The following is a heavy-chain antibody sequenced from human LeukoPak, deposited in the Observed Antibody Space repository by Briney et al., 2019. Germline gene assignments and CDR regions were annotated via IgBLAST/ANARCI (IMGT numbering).Heavy chain of an antibody. CDR3: ARQTAMGRSGDY. Sequence: GEALKISCKASGYSFTSYWIGLVRQLPGKGLGWMGVIDSNDSETRYTPYIQGQVTIPVDKSLATADLHWHSLKASDAAMYYCARQTAMGRSGDYWGQGTLVTVSS. V-gene: IGHV5-51*01. D-gene: IGHD5-18*01. CDR2: IDSNDSET. J-gene: IGHJ4*02. CDR1: GYSFTSYW.